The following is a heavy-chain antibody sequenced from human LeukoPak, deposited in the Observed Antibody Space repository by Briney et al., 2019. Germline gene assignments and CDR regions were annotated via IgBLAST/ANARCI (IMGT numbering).Heavy chain of an antibody. D-gene: IGHD6-13*01. J-gene: IGHJ3*02. V-gene: IGHV1-3*01. CDR1: GGTFSSYA. Sequence: ASVTVSCKASGGTFSSYAISWGRQAPGQGLEWMGWINAGNGSRRYSEKFQGRVTITRDTSASTANMELSSLRSEDTAVYYCARTTRSWYEDNDAFDIWGQGTTVTVSS. CDR2: INAGNGSR. CDR3: ARTTRSWYEDNDAFDI.